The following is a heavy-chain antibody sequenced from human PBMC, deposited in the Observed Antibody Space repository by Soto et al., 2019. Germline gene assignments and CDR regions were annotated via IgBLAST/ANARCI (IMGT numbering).Heavy chain of an antibody. CDR1: GGSISSSHW. J-gene: IGHJ3*01. Sequence: QVQLQESGPGLVKPSGTLSLTCAVSGGSISSSHWWTWVRQSPGKGLEYIGEISHSGASNSNPSLKCRVTLSVDRSKNHCSLTLTSVTAADTAVYYCARVVLSITRGAFDAWGQGTPVIVSS. D-gene: IGHD1-20*01. CDR2: ISHSGAS. V-gene: IGHV4-4*02. CDR3: ARVVLSITRGAFDA.